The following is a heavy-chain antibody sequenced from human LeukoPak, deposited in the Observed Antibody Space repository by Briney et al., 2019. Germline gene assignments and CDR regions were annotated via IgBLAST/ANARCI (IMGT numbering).Heavy chain of an antibody. V-gene: IGHV1-46*01. CDR2: INPSGGTT. D-gene: IGHD1-26*01. CDR1: GYTFSNYY. J-gene: IGHJ5*02. Sequence: AAPVKVSCKASGYTFSNYYMHWVRQAPGQGLEWMGIINPSGGTTSYAQKFRGRVTMTSDTSTSTVYMELRSLRSEETAVYYCARGGFGLGVGSTKGLNWLDPWGQGTLVTVSS. CDR3: ARGGFGLGVGSTKGLNWLDP.